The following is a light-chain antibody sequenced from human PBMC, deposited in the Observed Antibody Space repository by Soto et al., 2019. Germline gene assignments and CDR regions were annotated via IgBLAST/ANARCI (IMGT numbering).Light chain of an antibody. CDR2: AAS. J-gene: IGKJ1*01. CDR3: RQPFSTRSWT. CDR1: QSISSY. V-gene: IGKV1-39*01. Sequence: DIQMSQPPCPFASPGGGRVTTHWLAGQSISSYLNWYQHKPGKAPKLLIYAASSLQSGVPSRFSGSGSGTDFTLTISTLQPEEYATYYCRQPFSTRSWTFGQGTKVDI.